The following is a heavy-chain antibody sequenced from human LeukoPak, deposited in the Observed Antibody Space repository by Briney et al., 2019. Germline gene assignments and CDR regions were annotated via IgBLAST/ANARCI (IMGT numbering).Heavy chain of an antibody. D-gene: IGHD3-16*01. CDR1: GYTFTGYY. V-gene: IGHV1-2*02. CDR2: INPDSGDI. CDR3: ARDGGLGY. Sequence: ASVKVSCKASGYTFTGYYMHWLRQAPGQGLEWMGWINPDSGDINYAQKFQGRVTMTRDTSISTAYMELSRLTSDDTAVYYCARDGGLGYWGQGTLVTVSS. J-gene: IGHJ4*02.